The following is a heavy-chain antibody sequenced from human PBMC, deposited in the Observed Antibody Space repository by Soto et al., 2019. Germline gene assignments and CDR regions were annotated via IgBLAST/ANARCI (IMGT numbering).Heavy chain of an antibody. CDR1: GYTFTSYY. D-gene: IGHD1-26*01. CDR3: ARGNSGSYFYYYYYYGMDV. CDR2: INPSGGST. Sequence: ASVKVSCKASGYTFTSYYMHWVRQAPGQGLEWMGIINPSGGSTSYAQKFQGRVTMTRDTSTSTVYMELSSLRSEDTAVYYCARGNSGSYFYYYYYYGMDVWGQGTTVNVSS. V-gene: IGHV1-46*01. J-gene: IGHJ6*02.